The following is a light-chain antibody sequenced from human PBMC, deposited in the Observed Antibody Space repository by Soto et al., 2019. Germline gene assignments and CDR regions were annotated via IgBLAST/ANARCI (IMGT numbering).Light chain of an antibody. V-gene: IGKV1-12*01. J-gene: IGKJ4*01. CDR2: TAS. Sequence: DIQMTQSPSYVSASVGDRVTITCRATQEISNFLAWYQQKPGKAPTVLIYTASSLQRGVPSRFSGSGSGTDFTLTINSLQPEDFATYFCQQASSFPLTFGGGTKVEIK. CDR1: QEISNF. CDR3: QQASSFPLT.